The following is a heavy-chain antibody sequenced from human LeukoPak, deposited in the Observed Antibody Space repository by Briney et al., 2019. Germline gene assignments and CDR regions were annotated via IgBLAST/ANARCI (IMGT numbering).Heavy chain of an antibody. CDR1: GYSFTSYW. CDR3: ARLQADGYNSKGTGRWFDP. D-gene: IGHD5-24*01. J-gene: IGHJ5*02. Sequence: GESLKISCKGSGYSFTSYWIGWVRQMPGKGLEWMGIIYLGDSDTRYSPSFQGQVTISADKSISTAYLQWSSLKASDTAMYYCARLQADGYNSKGTGRWFDPWGQGTLVTVSS. V-gene: IGHV5-51*01. CDR2: IYLGDSDT.